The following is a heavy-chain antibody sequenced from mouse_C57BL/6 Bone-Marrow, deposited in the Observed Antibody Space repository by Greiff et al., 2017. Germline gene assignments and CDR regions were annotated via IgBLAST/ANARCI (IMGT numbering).Heavy chain of an antibody. CDR3: ARLKGYFDY. CDR2: ISSGGSYT. CDR1: GFTFSSYG. Sequence: EVKLLESGGDLVKPGGSLKLSCAASGFTFSSYGMSWVRQTPDKRLEWVATISSGGSYTYYPDSVKGRLTISRDNAKNTLYLQMSSLKSEDTAMYYCARLKGYFDYWGQGTTLTVSS. D-gene: IGHD1-3*01. V-gene: IGHV5-6*01. J-gene: IGHJ2*01.